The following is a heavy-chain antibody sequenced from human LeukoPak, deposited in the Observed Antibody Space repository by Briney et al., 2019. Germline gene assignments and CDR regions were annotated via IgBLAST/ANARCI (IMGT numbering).Heavy chain of an antibody. V-gene: IGHV3-30*02. CDR3: AREAMGTTFSAWFDP. D-gene: IGHD1-7*01. CDR2: LWYDGMNK. CDR1: GLTFNSYG. J-gene: IGHJ5*02. Sequence: GSLRLFCAASGLTFNSYGMHWVRQTPGKGLEWVAFLWYDGMNKHYADSVRGRFTVSRDNSKNTMFLQFNTLRPEDTAVYYCAREAMGTTFSAWFDPWGQGTLVTVSS.